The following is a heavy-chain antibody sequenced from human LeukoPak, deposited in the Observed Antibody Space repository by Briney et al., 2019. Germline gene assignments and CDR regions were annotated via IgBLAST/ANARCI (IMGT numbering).Heavy chain of an antibody. CDR1: GYTFTSHG. V-gene: IGHV1-18*01. D-gene: IGHD3-16*01. Sequence: GASVKVSCKASGYTFTSHGISWVRQAPGQGLEWMGWISSNNGNTKYAQEFQGRVTMTTETSTSTAYMELRSLRSDDTAVYYCARDEGGPVNYWGQGTLVTVSS. J-gene: IGHJ4*02. CDR3: ARDEGGPVNY. CDR2: ISSNNGNT.